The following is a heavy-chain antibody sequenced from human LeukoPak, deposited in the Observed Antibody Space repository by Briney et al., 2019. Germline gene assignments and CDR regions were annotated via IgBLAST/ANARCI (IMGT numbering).Heavy chain of an antibody. D-gene: IGHD3-22*01. CDR3: ARAGISSGYDSFDI. CDR2: ISAYNGNT. Sequence: SVKVSCKASGYTFTSYGISWVRQPPGQGVEWMGWISAYNGNTNYAQKLQGRVTMTTDTSTRTAYMELSRLRSDDTAVYYCARAGISSGYDSFDIWGQGTMVTVSS. J-gene: IGHJ3*02. V-gene: IGHV1-18*01. CDR1: GYTFTSYG.